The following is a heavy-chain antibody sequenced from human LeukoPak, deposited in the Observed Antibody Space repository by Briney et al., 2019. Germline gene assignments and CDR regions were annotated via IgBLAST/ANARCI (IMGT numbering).Heavy chain of an antibody. D-gene: IGHD2-2*01. CDR3: ARDIQWMPFSLDAFDX. J-gene: IGHJ3*02. V-gene: IGHV3-21*01. Sequence: GGSLRLSCAASGFTFSTYIMNWVRQTPGKGLEWVSSIGTSTSYIYYADSVKGRFTISRDNAKNSLYLEMNSLRAEDTAVYYCARDIQWMPFSLDAFDXWGXXTMXTV. CDR2: IGTSTSYI. CDR1: GFTFSTYI.